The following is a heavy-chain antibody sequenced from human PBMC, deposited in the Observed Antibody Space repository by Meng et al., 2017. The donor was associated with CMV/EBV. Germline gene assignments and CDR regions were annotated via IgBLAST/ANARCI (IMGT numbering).Heavy chain of an antibody. CDR3: ARRGSGSYWGYNWFDP. J-gene: IGHJ5*02. V-gene: IGHV4-34*01. D-gene: IGHD3-10*01. Sequence: VSLRLSCAVYGGSFSGYYWSWIRQPPGKGLEWIGEINHSGSTNYNPSLKSRVTISVDTSKNQFSLKLSSVTAADTAVYYCARRGSGSYWGYNWFDPWGQGTLVTVSS. CDR2: INHSGST. CDR1: GGSFSGYY.